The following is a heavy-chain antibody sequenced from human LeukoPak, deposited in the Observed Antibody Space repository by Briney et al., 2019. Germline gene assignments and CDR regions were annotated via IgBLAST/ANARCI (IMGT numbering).Heavy chain of an antibody. CDR3: ARVVVPAAIFDY. CDR1: GFTVSSNY. Sequence: GGSLRLSCAASGFTVSSNYMSWVRQAPGKGLEWVSVIYSGGSTYYADSVKGRFTISRDNSKSTLYLQMNSLRAEDTAVYYCARVVVPAAIFDYWGQGTLVTVSS. D-gene: IGHD2-2*01. J-gene: IGHJ4*02. V-gene: IGHV3-53*01. CDR2: IYSGGST.